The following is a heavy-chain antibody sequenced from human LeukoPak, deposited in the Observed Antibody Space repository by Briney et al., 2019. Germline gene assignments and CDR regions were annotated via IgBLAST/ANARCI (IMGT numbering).Heavy chain of an antibody. V-gene: IGHV5-10-1*01. J-gene: IGHJ4*02. Sequence: GESLKISCKGSGYRFTSYWITWVCQMPGKGLEWMGRIDPSDSYTNYSPSFQGHVTISVDKSSSTAYLQWSSLKASDTAMYYCARHSGGYDLDYWGQGTLVTVSS. D-gene: IGHD5-12*01. CDR1: GYRFTSYW. CDR2: IDPSDSYT. CDR3: ARHSGGYDLDY.